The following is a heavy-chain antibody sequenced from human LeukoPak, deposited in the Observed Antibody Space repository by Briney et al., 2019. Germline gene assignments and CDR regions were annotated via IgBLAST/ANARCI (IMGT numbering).Heavy chain of an antibody. J-gene: IGHJ5*02. CDR3: ARAEGYYGSGFFYP. CDR2: ITPSGGST. D-gene: IGHD3-10*01. V-gene: IGHV1-46*01. CDR1: GYTFTNYY. Sequence: ASVKVSCKASGYTFTNYYMHWVRQAPGQGLEWLGLITPSGGSTWYAQKFQGRVTMTRDTSTSTDYMELSSLRSEDTAVYYCARAEGYYGSGFFYPWGQGTLVTVSS.